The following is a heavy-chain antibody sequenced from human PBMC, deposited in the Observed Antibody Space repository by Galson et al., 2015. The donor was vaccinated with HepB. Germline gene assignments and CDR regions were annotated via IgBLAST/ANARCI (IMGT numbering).Heavy chain of an antibody. CDR2: IWYDGSNK. CDR1: GFTFSSYG. J-gene: IGHJ6*02. V-gene: IGHV3-33*08. Sequence: SLRLSCAASGFTFSSYGMHWVRQAPGKGLEWVAVIWYDGSNKYYADSVKGRFTISRDNSKNTLYLQMNSLRAEDTAVYYCARDVLSHGHTSGMDVWGQGTTVTVSS. CDR3: ARDVLSHGHTSGMDV. D-gene: IGHD1-26*01.